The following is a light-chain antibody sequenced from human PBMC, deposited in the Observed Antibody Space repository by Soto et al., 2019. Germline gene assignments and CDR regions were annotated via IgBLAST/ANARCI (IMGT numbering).Light chain of an antibody. J-gene: IGKJ1*01. CDR2: GAS. CDR1: QGIKDY. V-gene: IGKV3-15*01. CDR3: QQYNTWPRT. Sequence: IELTQSPATLSVSPGERATLSCRASQGIKDYVAWFQQKPGQAPRLLIYGASTRATAIPARFSGSGSGTEFTLSISSLQSEDFAVYYCQQYNTWPRTFGQGTKVDIK.